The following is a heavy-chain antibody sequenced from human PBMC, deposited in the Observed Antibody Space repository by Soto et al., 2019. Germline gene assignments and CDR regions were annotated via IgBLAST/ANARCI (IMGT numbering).Heavy chain of an antibody. Sequence: GGSLRLSCAASGFTFSSYSMNWVRQAPGKGLEWVSYISSSSSTIYYADSVKGRFTISRDNAKNSLYLQMNSLRAEDTAVYYCARDLRSYCSSTSCYEGSYYFDYWGQGTLVTVSS. CDR2: ISSSSSTI. V-gene: IGHV3-48*01. D-gene: IGHD2-2*01. CDR1: GFTFSSYS. CDR3: ARDLRSYCSSTSCYEGSYYFDY. J-gene: IGHJ4*02.